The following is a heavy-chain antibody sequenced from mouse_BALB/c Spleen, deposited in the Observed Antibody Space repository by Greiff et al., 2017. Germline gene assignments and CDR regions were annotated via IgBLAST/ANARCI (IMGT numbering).Heavy chain of an antibody. J-gene: IGHJ4*01. D-gene: IGHD2-1*01. CDR2: IWAGGST. CDR3: ARGDYYGNPRDYAMDY. V-gene: IGHV2-9*02. Sequence: VKLMESGPGLVAPSQSLSITCTVSGFSLTSYGVHWVRQPPGKGLEWLGVIWAGGSTNYNSALMSRLSISKDNSKSQVFLKMNSLQTDDTAMYYCARGDYYGNPRDYAMDYWGQGTSVTVSS. CDR1: GFSLTSYG.